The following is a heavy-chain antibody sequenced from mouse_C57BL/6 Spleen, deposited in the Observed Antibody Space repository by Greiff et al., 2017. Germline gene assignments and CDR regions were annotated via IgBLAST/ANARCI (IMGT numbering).Heavy chain of an antibody. D-gene: IGHD1-1*01. V-gene: IGHV1-55*01. CDR2: IYPGSGSN. CDR1: GYTFTSYW. J-gene: IGHJ2*01. CDR3: VREDYGSRGDY. Sequence: QVQLQQPGAELVKPGASVKMSCKASGYTFTSYWITWVKQRPGQGLEWIGDIYPGSGSNNYNEKFKSKDTLTVDTSSSTAYMQLSSLTSEDSAVYYCVREDYGSRGDYWGQGTTLTVSS.